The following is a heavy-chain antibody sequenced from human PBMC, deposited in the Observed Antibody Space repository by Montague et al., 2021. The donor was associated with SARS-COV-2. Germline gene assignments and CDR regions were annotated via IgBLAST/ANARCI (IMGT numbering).Heavy chain of an antibody. Sequence: SETLSLTCSMSSVSVINDVNYWAWIRQPPGKGLEWIGNVYSNGGTYTNPSLPSRRSTSVDTSNSHLSLTLSSVTAADTAVYYCARHVNYGDSTTFFLWGQGGHVTVSS. CDR3: ARHVNYGDSTTFFL. V-gene: IGHV4-39*01. CDR2: VYSNGGT. D-gene: IGHD4-17*01. CDR1: SVSVINDVNY. J-gene: IGHJ4*02.